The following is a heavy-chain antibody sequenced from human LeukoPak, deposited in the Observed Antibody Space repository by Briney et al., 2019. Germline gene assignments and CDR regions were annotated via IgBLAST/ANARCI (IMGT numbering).Heavy chain of an antibody. CDR1: GFSFSSFR. J-gene: IGHJ4*02. CDR3: SRDPRGIALAGTYDY. V-gene: IGHV3-30*03. D-gene: IGHD6-19*01. Sequence: GGSLRLSCAASGFSFSSFRMHWVRQAPGKGLEWVAVISYDGNKKYYGDSVKGRFTISRDNSMNTLYLKMNSLRADDTAVYYCSRDPRGIALAGTYDYWGQGILVTVSS. CDR2: ISYDGNKK.